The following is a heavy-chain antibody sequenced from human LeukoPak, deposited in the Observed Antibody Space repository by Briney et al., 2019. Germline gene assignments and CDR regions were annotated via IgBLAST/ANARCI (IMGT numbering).Heavy chain of an antibody. CDR1: GFTFSSYA. J-gene: IGHJ4*02. CDR3: AKGSSWYGEEVDD. V-gene: IGHV3-23*01. D-gene: IGHD6-13*01. Sequence: PGGSLRLSCAASGFTFSSYAMSWVRQAPGKGLEWVSAISGSGGRTYYAESVKGRFTISRDNSKNTLYLQMNSLRAEDTAVYYCAKGSSWYGEEVDDWGQGTLVTVSS. CDR2: ISGSGGRT.